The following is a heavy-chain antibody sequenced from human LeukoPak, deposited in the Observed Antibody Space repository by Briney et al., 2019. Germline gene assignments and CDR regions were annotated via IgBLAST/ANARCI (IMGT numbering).Heavy chain of an antibody. J-gene: IGHJ3*02. CDR1: GFTFSSYA. CDR3: ARGGGYLSAFDI. V-gene: IGHV3-30*14. Sequence: QPGGSLRLSCAASGFTFSSYAMHWVRQAPGKGLEWVAVISYHGRNKNYADSVKGRFTISRDNSKNTLYLQMNSLRAEDTAVYYCARGGGYLSAFDIWGXXTMVTVSS. CDR2: ISYHGRNK. D-gene: IGHD3-16*01.